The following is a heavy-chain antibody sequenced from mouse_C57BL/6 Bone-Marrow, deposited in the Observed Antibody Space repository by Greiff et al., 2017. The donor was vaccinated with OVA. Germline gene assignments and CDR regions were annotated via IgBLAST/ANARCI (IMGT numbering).Heavy chain of an antibody. V-gene: IGHV1-69*01. J-gene: IGHJ1*03. CDR3: ARDYYGSSSSWYFDV. CDR2: IDPSDSYT. Sequence: QVPLKQPGAELVMPGASVKLSCKASGYTFTSYWMHWVKQRPGQGLEWIGEIDPSDSYTNYNQKFKGKSTLTVDKSSSTAYMQLSSLTSEDSAVYYCARDYYGSSSSWYFDVWGTGTTVTVSS. CDR1: GYTFTSYW. D-gene: IGHD1-1*01.